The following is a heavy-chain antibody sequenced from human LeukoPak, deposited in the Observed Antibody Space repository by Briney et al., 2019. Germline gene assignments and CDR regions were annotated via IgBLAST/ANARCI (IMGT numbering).Heavy chain of an antibody. CDR3: AHSGSYFDY. D-gene: IGHD1-26*01. CDR1: GFTFSSYW. CDR2: IKEDGSER. Sequence: GGSLRLSCAASGFTFSSYWMSWVRQAPGKGLEWVANIKEDGSERNYVDSVKGRFTISRDNAKNSVYPQMDSLRAEDTAVYHCAHSGSYFDYLGQGTLVTVSS. J-gene: IGHJ4*02. V-gene: IGHV3-7*01.